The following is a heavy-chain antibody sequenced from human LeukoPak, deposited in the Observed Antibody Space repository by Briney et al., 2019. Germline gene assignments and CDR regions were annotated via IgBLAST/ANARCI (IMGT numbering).Heavy chain of an antibody. Sequence: PGGSLRLSCAASGFTFSSYAMSWVRQAPGKGLEWVSAISGSGGSTYYADSVKGRFTISRDNSENTLYLQMNSLRAEDTAVYYCAKGSSSWGSQDYFDYWGQGTLVTVSS. CDR3: AKGSSSWGSQDYFDY. CDR2: ISGSGGST. V-gene: IGHV3-23*01. J-gene: IGHJ4*02. CDR1: GFTFSSYA. D-gene: IGHD6-13*01.